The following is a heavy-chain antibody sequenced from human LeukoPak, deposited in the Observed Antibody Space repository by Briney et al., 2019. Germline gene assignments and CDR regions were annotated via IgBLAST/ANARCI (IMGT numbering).Heavy chain of an antibody. CDR2: IYYSGRT. D-gene: IGHD2-21*01. V-gene: IGHV4-59*01. J-gene: IGHJ4*02. CDR3: AGGADTDYFDY. CDR1: GGSISSYY. Sequence: SETLSLTCTVAGGSISSYYGSWVRQPPGKGLEWIGYIYYSGRTNYNPSLKSRVTISVDTSKNQFSLKLSSVTAADTAVYYCAGGADTDYFDYWGQGTLVTVSS.